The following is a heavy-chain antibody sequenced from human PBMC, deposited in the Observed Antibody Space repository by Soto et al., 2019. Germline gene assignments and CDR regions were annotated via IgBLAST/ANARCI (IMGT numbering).Heavy chain of an antibody. J-gene: IGHJ4*02. CDR3: AKYRRTEAEGFTLDY. D-gene: IGHD6-13*01. V-gene: IGHV4-59*01. Sequence: SETLSITCTVSGGSINNFYWSWIRQPPGKRLEWIGYIYYTGSTTYNPSLESRVTMSVDTSKNQFSLKLTSVNAADTAVYYCAKYRRTEAEGFTLDYWGRGTLVTVSS. CDR1: GGSINNFY. CDR2: IYYTGST.